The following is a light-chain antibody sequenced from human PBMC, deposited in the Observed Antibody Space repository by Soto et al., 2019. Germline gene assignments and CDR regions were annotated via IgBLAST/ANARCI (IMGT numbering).Light chain of an antibody. V-gene: IGKV3-20*01. J-gene: IGKJ4*01. CDR1: QSVKNNY. CDR2: DAS. Sequence: EILLKQSPDTLSLSPGERATLSCRASQSVKNNYLAWYQQKPGQPPRFLIYDASSRATGIPDRFSGSGSGTDFTLTISRLEPEDFAVYYCQQYGSTPLTFGGGTKVDIK. CDR3: QQYGSTPLT.